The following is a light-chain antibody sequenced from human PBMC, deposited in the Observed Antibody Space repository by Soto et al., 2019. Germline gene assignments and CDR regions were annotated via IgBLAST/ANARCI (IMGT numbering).Light chain of an antibody. CDR2: EAS. V-gene: IGKV1-5*02. J-gene: IGKJ2*01. CDR1: QNVNKY. Sequence: DIQMTQSPSTLSASVGDRVTIICRASQNVNKYLAWYQQKPGKAPTLLIYEASILQSGVPSRFSGNGFGTDITLTISNLQPDDFATYYCQQYDFYSAFGQGTKLEIK. CDR3: QQYDFYSA.